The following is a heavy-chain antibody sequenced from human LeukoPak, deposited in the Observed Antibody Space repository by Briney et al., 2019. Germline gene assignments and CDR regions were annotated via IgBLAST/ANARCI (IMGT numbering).Heavy chain of an antibody. CDR2: ISGSGGST. Sequence: AGGSLRLSCAASGFTFSTYVMSWVRQAPGKGLEWVSDISGSGGSTYYADSVKGRFTISRDNSKNTLYLQMNSLGADDTAVYYCAKGNWRYFDYWGQGTLVTVSS. J-gene: IGHJ4*02. V-gene: IGHV3-23*01. CDR1: GFTFSTYV. CDR3: AKGNWRYFDY. D-gene: IGHD1-1*01.